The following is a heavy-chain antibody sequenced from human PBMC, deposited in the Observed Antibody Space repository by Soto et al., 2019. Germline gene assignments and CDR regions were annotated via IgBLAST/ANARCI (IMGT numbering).Heavy chain of an antibody. CDR3: ARDSSIATYGMDV. V-gene: IGHV4-38-2*02. D-gene: IGHD6-6*01. J-gene: IGHJ6*02. CDR2: IYHSGST. Sequence: SETLSLTCAVSGYSISSGYYWGWIRQPPGKGLEWIGSIYHSGSTYYNPSLKSRVTISVGTSKNQFSLKLSSVTAADTAVYYCARDSSIATYGMDVWGQGTTVTVSS. CDR1: GYSISSGYY.